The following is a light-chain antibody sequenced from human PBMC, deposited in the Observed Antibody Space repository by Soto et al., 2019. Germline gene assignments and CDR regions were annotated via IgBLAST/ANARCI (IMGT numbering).Light chain of an antibody. Sequence: QSALTQPASLSGCPGQSITISCTGTSSDIGDYDYVSWFPQHPGKAPKLMISGVNNRRSGVSNRFSGLKSRNTAYLTISALQVEDEAVYFCLSFTATSTHVFGSRTKVMVL. J-gene: IGLJ1*01. V-gene: IGLV2-14*01. CDR1: SSDIGDYDY. CDR2: GVN. CDR3: LSFTATSTHV.